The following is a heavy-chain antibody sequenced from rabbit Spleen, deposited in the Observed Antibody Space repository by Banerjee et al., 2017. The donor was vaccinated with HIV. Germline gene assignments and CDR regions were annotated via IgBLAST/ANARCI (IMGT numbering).Heavy chain of an antibody. D-gene: IGHD4-2*01. CDR3: ARGHDGYGGSGVGFYFRL. V-gene: IGHV1S45*01. CDR2: IGVSNGGT. Sequence: QEQLVESGGGLVKPGASLTLTCTASGFSFSSGYYMCWVRQAPGKGLEWIGCIGVSNGGTWYASWAKGRFTISKTSSTTVTLQMTSLTGADTATYFCARGHDGYGGSGVGFYFRLWGPGTLVTVS. CDR1: GFSFSSGYY. J-gene: IGHJ4*01.